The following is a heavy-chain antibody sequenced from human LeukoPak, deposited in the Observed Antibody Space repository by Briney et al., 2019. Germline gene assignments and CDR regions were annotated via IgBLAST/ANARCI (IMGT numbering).Heavy chain of an antibody. J-gene: IGHJ3*02. CDR1: GLTFSSYW. V-gene: IGHV3-74*01. Sequence: GGSLRLSCAASGLTFSSYWMHWVRQAPGKGLVWVSRINSDGSTTNYADSVKRRFTISRDNAKNTMYLQMNSLRAEDTAVYYCVSRYCTITNCYKASGTGSFDIWGQGTMVSVSS. D-gene: IGHD2-2*02. CDR2: INSDGSTT. CDR3: VSRYCTITNCYKASGTGSFDI.